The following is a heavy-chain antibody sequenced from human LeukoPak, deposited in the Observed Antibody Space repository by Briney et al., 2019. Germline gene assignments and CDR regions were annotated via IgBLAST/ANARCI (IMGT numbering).Heavy chain of an antibody. V-gene: IGHV3-53*01. Sequence: GGTLRLSCAASGFTFSSYGMSWVRQAPGKGLEWVSFIYSDNTHYSDSVKGRFTISRDNSKNTLRLQMNSLRAEDTAVYYCARRAGAYSHPYDYWGQGTLVTVSS. CDR1: GFTFSSYG. D-gene: IGHD4/OR15-4a*01. CDR3: ARRAGAYSHPYDY. J-gene: IGHJ4*02. CDR2: IYSDNT.